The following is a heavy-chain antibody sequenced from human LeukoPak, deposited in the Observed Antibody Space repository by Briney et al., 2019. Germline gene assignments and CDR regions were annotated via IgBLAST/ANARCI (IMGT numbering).Heavy chain of an antibody. Sequence: SETLSLTCTVSGGSISSYYWSWIRQPPGKGLEWIGYIYYSGSTNYNPSLQSRVTISVDTSKNQFSLKLSSVTAADTAVYYCARVGEILFDYWGQGTLVTVSS. CDR3: ARVGEILFDY. J-gene: IGHJ4*02. CDR2: IYYSGST. CDR1: GGSISSYY. D-gene: IGHD3-10*01. V-gene: IGHV4-59*01.